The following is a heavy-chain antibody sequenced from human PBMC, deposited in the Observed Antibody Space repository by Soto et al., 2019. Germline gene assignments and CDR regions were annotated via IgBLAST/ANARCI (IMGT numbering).Heavy chain of an antibody. J-gene: IGHJ6*02. CDR2: INSDGSSI. CDR1: GFTFSSYW. D-gene: IGHD6-13*01. CDR3: ARGLAAAGLRKYYYYGMDV. Sequence: GGSLRLSCAASGFTFSSYWMHWVRQAPGKGLVWVSRINSDGSSISYADSVKGRFTISRDNAKNTLYLQMNSLRAEDTAVYYCARGLAAAGLRKYYYYGMDVWGQGTTVTVSS. V-gene: IGHV3-74*01.